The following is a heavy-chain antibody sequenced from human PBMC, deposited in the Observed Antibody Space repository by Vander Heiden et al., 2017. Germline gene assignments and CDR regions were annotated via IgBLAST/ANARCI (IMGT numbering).Heavy chain of an antibody. CDR3: TAITGDQGSANFDY. D-gene: IGHD7-27*01. V-gene: IGHV3-15*01. J-gene: IGHJ4*02. CDR1: GFTFSTAW. CDR2: IKSKTDGGTT. Sequence: EVQLVESGGGLVKPGGSLRLSCAASGFTFSTAWMSWVRQAPGKGLEWVGRIKSKTDGGTTDYAAPVKGRFTISRDDSKNTLYLQMNSLKTEDTAVYYCTAITGDQGSANFDYWGQGTLVTVSS.